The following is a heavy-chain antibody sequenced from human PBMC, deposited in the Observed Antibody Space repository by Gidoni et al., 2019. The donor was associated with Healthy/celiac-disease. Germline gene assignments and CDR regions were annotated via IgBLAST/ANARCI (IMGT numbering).Heavy chain of an antibody. J-gene: IGHJ4*02. V-gene: IGHV3-21*01. Sequence: EVQLVESGGGLVKPGGSLSLSCSASGFTFRSYRMNWIRQAPGKGLEWVSCISSSSSYIYYADSVKGRCTISRDNAKNSLYLQMNSLRAEDTAVYYWARDNYYDSSGLFDYWGQGTLVTVSS. CDR1: GFTFRSYR. D-gene: IGHD3-22*01. CDR3: ARDNYYDSSGLFDY. CDR2: ISSSSSYI.